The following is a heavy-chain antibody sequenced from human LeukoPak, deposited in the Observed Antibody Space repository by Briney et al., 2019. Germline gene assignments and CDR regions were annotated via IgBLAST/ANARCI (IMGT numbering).Heavy chain of an antibody. CDR3: AKDEGYDPSGNLLFHFNY. CDR2: LNEDGGRT. D-gene: IGHD3-22*01. Sequence: GGSLRLSCAASGFTFRSYAMSWVRQAPGKGLEWVSVLNEDGGRTLYADSVKGRFTISRDNSQNTVYLHMNSLRAEDTAVYYCAKDEGYDPSGNLLFHFNYWGQGTLVTVSS. CDR1: GFTFRSYA. J-gene: IGHJ4*02. V-gene: IGHV3-23*01.